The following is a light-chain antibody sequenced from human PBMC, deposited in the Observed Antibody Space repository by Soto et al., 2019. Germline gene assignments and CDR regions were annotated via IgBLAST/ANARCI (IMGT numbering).Light chain of an antibody. CDR2: GAS. J-gene: IGKJ1*01. CDR3: QFYDDSLPTST. CDR1: QTISTTF. V-gene: IGKV3-20*01. Sequence: IVLTQSPGTLSLSPGEGATLSCRASQTISTTFLAWYQQKPGQAPRLLIYGASSRATGIPDRFSGGGSGTDFTLTISILEPEDFAVYYCQFYDDSLPTSTFGQGTKVEI.